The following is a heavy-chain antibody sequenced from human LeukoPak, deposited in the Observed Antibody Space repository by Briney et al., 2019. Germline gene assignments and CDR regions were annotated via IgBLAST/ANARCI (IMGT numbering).Heavy chain of an antibody. CDR1: AGTIRSDY. CDR3: ARRDRGGYGYFDL. V-gene: IGHV4-59*01. CDR2: IYHIVST. J-gene: IGHJ2*01. D-gene: IGHD2-15*01. Sequence: SQTLSLTCTVSAGTIRSDYGSWIRHPPGKVLEWIGYIYHIVSTSYNPSLKSRLTISVDTSKNESSLRLTSLTAADTAVYYCARRDRGGYGYFDLWGRGTLVTVSS.